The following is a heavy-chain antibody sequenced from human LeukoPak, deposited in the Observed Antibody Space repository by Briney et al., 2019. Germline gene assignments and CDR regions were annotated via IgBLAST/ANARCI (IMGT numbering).Heavy chain of an antibody. CDR3: ARDQGVSMLYTYYYYGMDV. CDR2: IWYDGSNK. Sequence: GGSLRLSCAASGFTFSSYGMHWLRQALGKGLEWVAVIWYDGSNKYYADSVRGRFTISRDNSKNALYLQMNSLRAEDTAVYYCARDQGVSMLYTYYYYGMDVWGQGTTVTVSS. D-gene: IGHD2-8*01. V-gene: IGHV3-33*01. J-gene: IGHJ6*02. CDR1: GFTFSSYG.